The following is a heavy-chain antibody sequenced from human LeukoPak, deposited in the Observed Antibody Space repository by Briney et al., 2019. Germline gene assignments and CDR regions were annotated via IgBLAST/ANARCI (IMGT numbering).Heavy chain of an antibody. CDR1: GFTFSSYE. Sequence: GGSLRLSCAASGFTFSSYEMNWVRQAPGKGLEWISFISSSGSITNYADSVRGRFTISRDNAKNSMYLQMNSLTAEDTAVYYCASLTGRSNYMDVWGKGTTVTLSS. CDR2: ISSSGSIT. D-gene: IGHD3-10*01. CDR3: ASLTGRSNYMDV. J-gene: IGHJ6*03. V-gene: IGHV3-48*03.